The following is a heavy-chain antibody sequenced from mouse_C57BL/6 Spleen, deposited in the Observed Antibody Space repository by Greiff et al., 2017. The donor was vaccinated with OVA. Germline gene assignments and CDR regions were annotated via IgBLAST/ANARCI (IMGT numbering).Heavy chain of an antibody. CDR2: IYPGDGDT. D-gene: IGHD1-1*01. J-gene: IGHJ1*03. CDR1: GYAFSSYW. V-gene: IGHV1-80*01. CDR3: ARSELRWYFDV. Sequence: QVQLKQSGAELVKPGASVKISCKASGYAFSSYWMNWVKQRPGKGLEWIGQIYPGDGDTNYNGKFKGKATLTADKSSSTAYMQLSSLTSEDSAVYFCARSELRWYFDVWGTGTTVTVSS.